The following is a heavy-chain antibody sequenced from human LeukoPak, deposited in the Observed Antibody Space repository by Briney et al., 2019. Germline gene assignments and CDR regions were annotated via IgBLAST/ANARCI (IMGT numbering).Heavy chain of an antibody. J-gene: IGHJ6*02. D-gene: IGHD2-2*01. Sequence: ASVKVSCKASGYTFTSYDINWVRQATGQGLEWMGWMNPNSGNTGYAQKFQGRVTMTRNTSISTAYMELSSLRSEDTAVYYCARGGDCSSTSCGYYYYGMDVWGQGTTVTVSS. CDR1: GYTFTSYD. CDR2: MNPNSGNT. CDR3: ARGGDCSSTSCGYYYYGMDV. V-gene: IGHV1-8*01.